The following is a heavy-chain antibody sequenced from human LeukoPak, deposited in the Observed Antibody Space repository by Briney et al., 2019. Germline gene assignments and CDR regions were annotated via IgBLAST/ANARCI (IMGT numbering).Heavy chain of an antibody. V-gene: IGHV1-2*02. CDR1: GFTFTGYY. J-gene: IGHJ6*04. CDR2: INPNSGGT. CDR3: ARGRGSDIVVVPAAMDV. Sequence: ASVKVSCKAFGFTFTGYYMHWVRQAPGQGLEWMGWINPNSGGTNYAQKFQGRVTMTRDTSITTAYMELTSLRSDDTAVYYCARGRGSDIVVVPAAMDVWGKGTTVTISS. D-gene: IGHD2-2*01.